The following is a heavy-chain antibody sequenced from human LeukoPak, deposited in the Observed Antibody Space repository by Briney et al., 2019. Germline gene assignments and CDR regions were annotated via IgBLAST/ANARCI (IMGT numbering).Heavy chain of an antibody. J-gene: IGHJ4*02. CDR2: LNPNSGDT. CDR3: ARGRNIEMTTMSGGSDY. D-gene: IGHD5-24*01. Sequence: ASVRVSFKASGYTFTDYYMHWVRQAPGQGLEWMGWLNPNSGDTNYAQKFQGRVSMTRDSSISTAYMDLSDLRSDDTAVYSCARGRNIEMTTMSGGSDYWGQRTLVTVSS. CDR1: GYTFTDYY. V-gene: IGHV1-2*02.